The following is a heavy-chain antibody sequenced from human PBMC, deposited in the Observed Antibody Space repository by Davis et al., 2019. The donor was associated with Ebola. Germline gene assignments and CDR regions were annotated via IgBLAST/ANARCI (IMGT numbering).Heavy chain of an antibody. D-gene: IGHD3-10*01. CDR2: IYYSGST. J-gene: IGHJ4*02. CDR3: ARQGYYDSGSYYYFGY. V-gene: IGHV4-39*01. Sequence: MPSETLSLTCTVSGGSISSSNCYWGWIRQPPGKGLEWIGSIYYSGSTYYNPSLKSRVTISVDTSKNQFSLKLNSVTAADTAVYYCARQGYYDSGSYYYFGYWGQGTLVTVSS. CDR1: GGSISSSNCY.